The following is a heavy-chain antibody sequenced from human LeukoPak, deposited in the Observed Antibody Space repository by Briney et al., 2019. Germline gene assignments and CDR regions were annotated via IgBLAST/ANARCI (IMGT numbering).Heavy chain of an antibody. D-gene: IGHD2-8*01. CDR3: ARATNGRFDI. CDR1: GFTFRSYS. Sequence: YPGGSLRLSCGASGFTFRSYSMNWVRQAPGKGLEWVSFISSSTSYISYADSVKGRFTISRDNAKSSLWLQMNSLRAEDTAVYYCARATNGRFDIWGQGTMVTVSS. CDR2: ISSSTSYI. J-gene: IGHJ3*02. V-gene: IGHV3-21*01.